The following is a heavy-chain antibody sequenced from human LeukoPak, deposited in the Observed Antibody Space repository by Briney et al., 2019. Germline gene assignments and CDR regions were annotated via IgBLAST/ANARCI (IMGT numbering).Heavy chain of an antibody. CDR2: FSGSGGNT. V-gene: IGHV3-23*01. J-gene: IGHJ2*01. CDR1: GFTFSSYA. Sequence: PGGSLRLSCAASGFTFSSYAMSWVRQAPGKGLEQVSTFSGSGGNTYSADSVKGRFTISRDNSKNTLYLQMNSLRAEDTAVYYCAKDKGYCSGGSCYGYWYFDLWGRGTLVTVSS. D-gene: IGHD2-15*01. CDR3: AKDKGYCSGGSCYGYWYFDL.